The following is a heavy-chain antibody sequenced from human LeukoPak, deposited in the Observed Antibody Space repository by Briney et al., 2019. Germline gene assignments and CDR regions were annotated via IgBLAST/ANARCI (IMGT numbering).Heavy chain of an antibody. CDR3: ARDPYCSSTSCYTLSDP. J-gene: IGHJ5*02. CDR1: GGTFSSYA. CDR2: IIPIFGTA. V-gene: IGHV1-69*01. Sequence: ASVKVSCKASGGTFSSYAISWVRQAPGQGLEWMGGIIPIFGTANYAQKFQGRVTITADESTSTAYMELSSLRSEDTAVYYCARDPYCSSTSCYTLSDPWGQGTLVTVSS. D-gene: IGHD2-2*02.